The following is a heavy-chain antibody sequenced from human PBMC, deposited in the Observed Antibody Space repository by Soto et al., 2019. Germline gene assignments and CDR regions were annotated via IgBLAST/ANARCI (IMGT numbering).Heavy chain of an antibody. CDR2: INSDGSSI. D-gene: IGHD2-2*01. CDR1: GFTFSGYW. CDR3: TRGASCWGFDP. Sequence: GGSLRLSCAASGFTFSGYWMHWVRQGPGKGPVWVSRINSDGSSITYADSVKGRFTISRDNTKNTLYLQMNSLRTEDTAVYYCTRGASCWGFDPWGQGTLVTVSS. J-gene: IGHJ5*02. V-gene: IGHV3-74*03.